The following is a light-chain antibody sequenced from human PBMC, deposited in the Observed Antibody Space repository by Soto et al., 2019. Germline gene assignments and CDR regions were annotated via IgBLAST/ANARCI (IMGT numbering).Light chain of an antibody. CDR3: QQYGSSPRFT. Sequence: DIVLTQSPGTLSLSPGERAALSCRASQSVSDNHLAWYQQKPGQAPRLLIYRASRRATDIPDRFSGSGSGTEFSLTISRLEPEDFDAYYCQQYGSSPRFTFGPGTKVDIK. V-gene: IGKV3-20*01. CDR1: QSVSDNH. CDR2: RAS. J-gene: IGKJ3*01.